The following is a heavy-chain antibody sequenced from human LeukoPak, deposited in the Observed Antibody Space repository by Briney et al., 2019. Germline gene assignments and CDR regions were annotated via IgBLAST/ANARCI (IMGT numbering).Heavy chain of an antibody. Sequence: GGSLRLSCAASGFTFSASAMNWVRQAPGMGLDWVSQISGSGVETYYADSVQGRFTISRDNSENTLYLQMNSLRAENTAVYYCVKRSRDGYNSPLDNWGQGTLVTVSS. CDR1: GFTFSASA. D-gene: IGHD5-24*01. CDR3: VKRSRDGYNSPLDN. V-gene: IGHV3-23*01. J-gene: IGHJ4*01. CDR2: ISGSGVET.